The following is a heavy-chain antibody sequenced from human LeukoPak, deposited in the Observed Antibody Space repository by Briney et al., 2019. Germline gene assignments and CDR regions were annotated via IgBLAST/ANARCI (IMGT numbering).Heavy chain of an antibody. CDR1: GGSFSSYY. J-gene: IGHJ3*02. Sequence: SETLSLTCAVYGGSFSSYYWSWIRQPPGKGLEWIGYIYYSGSTNYNPSLKSRVTISVDTSKNQFSLKLSSVTAADTAVYYCARDSLPLDAFDIWGQGTMVTVSS. V-gene: IGHV4-59*01. CDR2: IYYSGST. CDR3: ARDSLPLDAFDI.